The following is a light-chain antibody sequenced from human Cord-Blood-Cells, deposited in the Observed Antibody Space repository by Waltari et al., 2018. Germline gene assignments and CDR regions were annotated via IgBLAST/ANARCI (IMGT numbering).Light chain of an antibody. Sequence: QSALTQPASVSGSPGQSITISCTGTSSDVGSYNLVSWYQQHPGKAPKLMIYEGSKRTSGVSNRFSGSKSGNTASLTISGLQAEDEAEYYCCSYAGSVVFGGGTKLTVL. CDR1: SSDVGSYNL. CDR3: CSYAGSVV. CDR2: EGS. J-gene: IGLJ2*01. V-gene: IGLV2-23*01.